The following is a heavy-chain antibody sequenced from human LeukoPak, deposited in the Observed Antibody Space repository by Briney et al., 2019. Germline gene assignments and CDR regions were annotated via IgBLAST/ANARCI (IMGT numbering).Heavy chain of an antibody. CDR3: ARGLYCSSTSCYYFDY. CDR1: GYTFTSYY. D-gene: IGHD2-2*01. J-gene: IGHJ4*02. CDR2: INPNSGGT. V-gene: IGHV1-2*02. Sequence: ASVKVSCKASGYTFTSYYMHWVRQAPGQGLEWMGWINPNSGGTNYAQKFQGRVTMTRDTSISTAYMELSRLRSDDTAVYYCARGLYCSSTSCYYFDYWGQGTLVTVSS.